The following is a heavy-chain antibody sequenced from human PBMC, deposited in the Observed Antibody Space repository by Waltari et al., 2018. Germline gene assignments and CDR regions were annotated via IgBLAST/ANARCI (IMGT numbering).Heavy chain of an antibody. Sequence: QVQLQQWGAGLLKPSETLSLTCAVYGGSFSGYYWSWIRQPPGKGLGWIGEINHSGSTNYNPSLKSRVTISVDTSKNQFSLKLSSVTAADTAVYYCARAPGIAAAGSVRYYYYYMDVWGKGTTVTVSS. CDR1: GGSFSGYY. J-gene: IGHJ6*03. V-gene: IGHV4-34*01. CDR3: ARAPGIAAAGSVRYYYYYMDV. D-gene: IGHD6-13*01. CDR2: INHSGST.